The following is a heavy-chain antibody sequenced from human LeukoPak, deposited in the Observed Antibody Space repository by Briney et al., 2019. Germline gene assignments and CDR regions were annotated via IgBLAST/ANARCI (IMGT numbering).Heavy chain of an antibody. CDR1: GGSISSSSYY. Sequence: SETLSLTCTVSGGSISSSSYYWGWIRQPPGKGLEWIGSIYYSGSTYYNPSLKSRVPISVDTSKNQFSLKLSSVTAADTAVYYCARSRDGYNHAFDYWGQGTLVTVSS. CDR2: IYYSGST. CDR3: ARSRDGYNHAFDY. D-gene: IGHD5-24*01. V-gene: IGHV4-39*07. J-gene: IGHJ4*02.